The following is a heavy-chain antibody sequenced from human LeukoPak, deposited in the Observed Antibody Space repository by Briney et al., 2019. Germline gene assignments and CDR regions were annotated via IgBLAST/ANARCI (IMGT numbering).Heavy chain of an antibody. CDR1: GFTFSSFA. J-gene: IGHJ4*02. CDR2: INNRGGGR. D-gene: IGHD1-1*01. Sequence: GGSLRLSCVDSGFTFSSFAMSWVRQSLGKGLEWVSGINNRGGGRFYADSVQGRFTISRDDSKNTLYLDMNSLRAEDTAVYYCAREGAGDSGRYHSYFDHWGQGTLVTVSS. CDR3: AREGAGDSGRYHSYFDH. V-gene: IGHV3-23*01.